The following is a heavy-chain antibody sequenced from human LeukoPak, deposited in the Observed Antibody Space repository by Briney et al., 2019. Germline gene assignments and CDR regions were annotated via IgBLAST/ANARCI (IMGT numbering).Heavy chain of an antibody. V-gene: IGHV3-74*01. J-gene: IGHJ4*02. CDR2: INTDGSST. CDR1: GFTFSSYL. CDR3: VRDLTGGSLFDY. D-gene: IGHD7-27*01. Sequence: GGSLRLSCGASGFTFSSYLMHWVRQAPGKGLVWVSRINTDGSSTTYADSVKGRFTISRDNAKNTLYLQMNSLRAEDTAVYYCVRDLTGGSLFDYWGQGTLVTV.